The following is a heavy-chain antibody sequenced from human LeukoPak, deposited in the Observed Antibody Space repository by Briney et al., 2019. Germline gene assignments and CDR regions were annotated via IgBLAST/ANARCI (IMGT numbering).Heavy chain of an antibody. CDR1: EFTFSNAR. Sequence: TGGSLRLSCAASEFTFSNARMSWVRQAPGKGLEWVGRIKSKTDGGTTDYAAPVKGRFTVSRDDSKNTVYLQMNSLKTEDTGDYYCTTGRYPPRYWGQGTLVTVSS. CDR3: TTGRYPPRY. CDR2: IKSKTDGGTT. D-gene: IGHD3-9*01. V-gene: IGHV3-15*01. J-gene: IGHJ4*02.